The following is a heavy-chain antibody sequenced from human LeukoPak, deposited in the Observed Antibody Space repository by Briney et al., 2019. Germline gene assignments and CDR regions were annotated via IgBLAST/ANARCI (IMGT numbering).Heavy chain of an antibody. V-gene: IGHV1-69*04. D-gene: IGHD5-24*01. CDR3: ARQKEMAKSHKNFDY. Sequence: SVTVSCTASGGTFSSYAISWVRPAPGQGLEWMGRIIPILGIANYAQKFQGRVTITADRSTSTAYMELSSLRSEDTAVYYCARQKEMAKSHKNFDYWGQGTLVTVSS. CDR1: GGTFSSYA. CDR2: IIPILGIA. J-gene: IGHJ4*02.